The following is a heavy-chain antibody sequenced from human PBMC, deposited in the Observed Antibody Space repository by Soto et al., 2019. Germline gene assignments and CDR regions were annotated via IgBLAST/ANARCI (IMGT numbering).Heavy chain of an antibody. D-gene: IGHD3-9*01. CDR1: GGSISSGGYY. CDR3: ARASFDILTGYLVPGAFDI. CDR2: IYYSGST. Sequence: SETLSLTCTVSGGSISSGGYYWSWIRQHPGKGLEWIGYIYYSGSTYYNPSLKSRVTISVDTSKNQFSLKLSSVTAADTAVYYCARASFDILTGYLVPGAFDIWGQGTMVTVSS. J-gene: IGHJ3*02. V-gene: IGHV4-31*03.